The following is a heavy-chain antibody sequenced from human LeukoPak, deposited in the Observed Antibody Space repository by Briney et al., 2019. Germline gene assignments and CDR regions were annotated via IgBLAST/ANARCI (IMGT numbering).Heavy chain of an antibody. CDR2: IIPIFGTA. CDR3: ARLGLRCSSTSCYNDY. Sequence: SSVKVSCKASGGTFSSYAISWVRQAPGQGLEWMGGIIPIFGTANYAQKFQGRVTITTDESTSTAYMELSSLRSEDTAVYYCARLGLRCSSTSCYNDYWGQGTLVTVSS. D-gene: IGHD2-2*02. CDR1: GGTFSSYA. J-gene: IGHJ4*02. V-gene: IGHV1-69*05.